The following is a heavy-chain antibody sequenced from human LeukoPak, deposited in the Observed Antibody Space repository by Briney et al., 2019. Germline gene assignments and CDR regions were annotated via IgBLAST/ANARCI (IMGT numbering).Heavy chain of an antibody. D-gene: IGHD2-21*01. CDR2: IYHSGST. CDR3: ASLLAYCGGDCYQ. J-gene: IGHJ1*01. V-gene: IGHV4-34*11. CDR1: GGSFSGYY. Sequence: PSETLSLTCAVYGGSFSGYYWSWIRQPPGKGLEWIGCIYHSGSTYYNPSLKSRVTISVDTSKNQFSLKLSSVTAADTAVYYCASLLAYCGGDCYQWGQGTLVTVSS.